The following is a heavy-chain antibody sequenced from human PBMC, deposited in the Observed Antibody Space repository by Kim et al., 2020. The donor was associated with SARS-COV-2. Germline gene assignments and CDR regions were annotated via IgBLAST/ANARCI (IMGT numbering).Heavy chain of an antibody. D-gene: IGHD1-1*01. CDR2: IRSKVNGYAT. Sequence: GGSLRLSCGASGFTFSDSAMHWVRRASGKGLEWVGRIRSKVNGYATAYSASVRGRFTISRDDSRNTAYLQMNSLKTEDTAVDYRTRVPGTTLAFWYALD. CDR3: TRVPGTTLAFWYALD. CDR1: GFTFSDSA. V-gene: IGHV3-73*01. J-gene: IGHJ3*02.